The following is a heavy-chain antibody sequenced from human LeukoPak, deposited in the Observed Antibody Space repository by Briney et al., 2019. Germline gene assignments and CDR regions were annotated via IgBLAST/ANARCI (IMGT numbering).Heavy chain of an antibody. J-gene: IGHJ5*02. D-gene: IGHD3-3*01. CDR2: IYYSGST. CDR3: ARSVGYDFWSGLNWFDP. Sequence: PSETLSLTCTVSDGSISSRTYYWGWIRQPPGKGLEWIGYIYYSGSTNYNPSLKSRVTISVDTSKNQFSLKLSSVTAADTAVYYCARSVGYDFWSGLNWFDPWGQGTLVTVSS. CDR1: DGSISSRTYY. V-gene: IGHV4-61*05.